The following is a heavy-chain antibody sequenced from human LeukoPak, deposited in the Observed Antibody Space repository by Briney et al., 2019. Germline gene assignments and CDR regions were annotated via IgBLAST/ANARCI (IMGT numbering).Heavy chain of an antibody. CDR1: GYSFTSYW. CDR2: IDPSDSYT. Sequence: GASLKISCKGSGYSFTSYWISWVRQMPGKGLEWMGRIDPSDSYTNYSPSFQGHVTISADKSISTAYLQWSSLKASDTAMYYCARLWFGELTKADYWGQGTLVTVSS. J-gene: IGHJ4*02. V-gene: IGHV5-10-1*01. D-gene: IGHD3-10*01. CDR3: ARLWFGELTKADY.